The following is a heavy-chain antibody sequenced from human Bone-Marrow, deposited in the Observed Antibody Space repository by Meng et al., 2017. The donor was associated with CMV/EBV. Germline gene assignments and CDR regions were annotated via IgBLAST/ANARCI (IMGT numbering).Heavy chain of an antibody. Sequence: GGSLQIPCAGSGFTFSNYAMHWVRQAPDKGLEWVAVMSYDGSDRYYADSVKGRFTISRDNAKNTLYLQMNSLRAEDTAVYYCARDGRFLLSPYYGMDVWGQGTTVTVSS. J-gene: IGHJ6*02. D-gene: IGHD2-2*01. V-gene: IGHV3-30*04. CDR1: GFTFSNYA. CDR3: ARDGRFLLSPYYGMDV. CDR2: MSYDGSDR.